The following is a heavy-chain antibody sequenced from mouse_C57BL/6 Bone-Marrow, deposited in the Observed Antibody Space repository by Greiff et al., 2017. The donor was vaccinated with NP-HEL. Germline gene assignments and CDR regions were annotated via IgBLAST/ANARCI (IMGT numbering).Heavy chain of an antibody. Sequence: QVQLQQPGAELVKPGASVKMSCKASGYTFTSYWITWVKQRPGQGLEWIGDIYPGSGSTNYNEKFKSKATLTVDTSSSTAYMQLSSLTSEDSAVYYCANLYYGNLGCAYWGQGTLVTVSA. V-gene: IGHV1-55*01. CDR1: GYTFTSYW. CDR3: ANLYYGNLGCAY. J-gene: IGHJ3*01. D-gene: IGHD2-1*01. CDR2: IYPGSGST.